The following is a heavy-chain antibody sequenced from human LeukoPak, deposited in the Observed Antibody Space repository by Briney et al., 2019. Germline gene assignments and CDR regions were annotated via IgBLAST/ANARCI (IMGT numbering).Heavy chain of an antibody. J-gene: IGHJ4*02. V-gene: IGHV3-30*18. CDR3: AKGNYGSGTAIDY. CDR1: GFTFSSYG. D-gene: IGHD3-10*01. Sequence: GGSLRLSCAASGFTFSSYGMPWVRQAPGKGLEWVAVISYDGSNKYYADSVKGRFTISRDNSKNTLYLQMNSLGAEDTAVYYCAKGNYGSGTAIDYWGQGTLVTVSS. CDR2: ISYDGSNK.